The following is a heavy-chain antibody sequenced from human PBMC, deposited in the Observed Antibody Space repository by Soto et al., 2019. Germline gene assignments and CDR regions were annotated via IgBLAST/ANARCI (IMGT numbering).Heavy chain of an antibody. D-gene: IGHD3-16*01. CDR2: MKDDGSET. J-gene: IGHJ4*02. V-gene: IGHV3-7*03. Sequence: VGSLRLSCAASGFSFSTYWMSWVRQAPGKGLEWVANMKDDGSETYYVDSVKGRFTISRDNAKTSLYLQMNSLRAEDTAVYYCAKGGHIDFCGQGTLVTVSS. CDR3: AKGGHIDF. CDR1: GFSFSTYW.